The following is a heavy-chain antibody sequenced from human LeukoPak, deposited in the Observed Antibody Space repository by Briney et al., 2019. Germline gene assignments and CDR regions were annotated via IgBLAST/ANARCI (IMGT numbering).Heavy chain of an antibody. Sequence: ASVKVSCKASGYTFTGYHMHWVRQAPGQGLEWMGWINPNSGDTNYAQKFQGRVTMTRDMSINTAYMEMSSLRSDDTAIYYCVRGGSTQIVVVTATPDYWGQGTLVTVSS. CDR2: INPNSGDT. V-gene: IGHV1-2*02. J-gene: IGHJ4*02. CDR3: VRGGSTQIVVVTATPDY. CDR1: GYTFTGYH. D-gene: IGHD2-21*02.